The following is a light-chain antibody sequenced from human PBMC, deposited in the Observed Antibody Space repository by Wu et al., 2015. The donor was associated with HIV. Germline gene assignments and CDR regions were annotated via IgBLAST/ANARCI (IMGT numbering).Light chain of an antibody. Sequence: DIQMTQSPSTLSASVGDRVTITCRASQSLSNWLAWYQQKPGKAPKLLIYKASDLESEVPSRFSGSGSGTEFTLTISSLQPDDFATYYCQQYNSYPWTFGQGTKVEIK. CDR1: QSLSNW. CDR3: QQYNSYPWT. CDR2: KAS. J-gene: IGKJ1*01. V-gene: IGKV1-5*03.